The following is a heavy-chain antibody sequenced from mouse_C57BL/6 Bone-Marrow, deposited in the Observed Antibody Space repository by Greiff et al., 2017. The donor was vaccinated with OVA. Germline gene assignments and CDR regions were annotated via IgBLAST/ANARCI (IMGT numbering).Heavy chain of an antibody. CDR1: GYAFSSYW. V-gene: IGHV1-80*01. D-gene: IGHD1-1*01. CDR3: AREDYYGSSSFAY. Sequence: QVQLQQSGAELVKPGASVKISCKASGYAFSSYWMNWVKQRPGKGLEWIGQIYPGAGDTNYNGKFKGKATLTADKSSSTAYMQLSSLTSEDSAVYVCAREDYYGSSSFAYWGQGTLVTVSA. J-gene: IGHJ3*01. CDR2: IYPGAGDT.